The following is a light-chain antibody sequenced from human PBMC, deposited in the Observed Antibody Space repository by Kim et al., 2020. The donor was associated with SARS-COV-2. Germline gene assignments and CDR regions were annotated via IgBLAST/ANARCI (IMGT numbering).Light chain of an antibody. CDR1: QDISTY. V-gene: IGKV1-33*01. Sequence: GDRVTITCQESQDISTYLSWYQQKPGRAPKLLIYDASNLETGVPSRFRGRGSGTDLTLTISGLQPEDIGTYYCQQYDDLPYTFGQGTKL. J-gene: IGKJ2*01. CDR2: DAS. CDR3: QQYDDLPYT.